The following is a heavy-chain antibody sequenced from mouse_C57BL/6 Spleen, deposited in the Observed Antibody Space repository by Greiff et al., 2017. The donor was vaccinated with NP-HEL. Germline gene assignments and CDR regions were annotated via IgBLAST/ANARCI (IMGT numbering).Heavy chain of an antibody. Sequence: EVKLQESGGGLVKPGGSLKLSCAASGFTFSSYAMSWVRQTPEKRLEWVATISDGGSYTYYPDNVKGRFTISRDNAKNNLYLQMSHLKSEDTAMYYCARGGALLSIFDYWGQGTTLTVSS. D-gene: IGHD2-10*01. CDR1: GFTFSSYA. V-gene: IGHV5-4*03. J-gene: IGHJ2*01. CDR2: ISDGGSYT. CDR3: ARGGALLSIFDY.